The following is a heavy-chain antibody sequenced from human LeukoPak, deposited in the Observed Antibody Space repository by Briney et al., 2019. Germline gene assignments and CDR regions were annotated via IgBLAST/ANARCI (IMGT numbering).Heavy chain of an antibody. CDR1: GFSIGNYG. J-gene: IGHJ4*02. D-gene: IGHD2-2*01. CDR2: ISHDGGAR. CDR3: ARDPPAVHFDY. Sequence: PGTSLRLSCAVSGFSIGNYGMHWVRQAPDKGLEWVAMISHDGGARYYGDSVKGRLTISRDNSENTLYLQMNSLRAEDTAVYYCARDPPAVHFDYWGQGTLVTVSS. V-gene: IGHV3-30*03.